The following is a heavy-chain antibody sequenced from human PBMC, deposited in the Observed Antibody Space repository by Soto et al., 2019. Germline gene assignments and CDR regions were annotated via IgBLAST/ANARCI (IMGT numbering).Heavy chain of an antibody. J-gene: IGHJ3*02. D-gene: IGHD3-22*01. CDR2: IIPLFGTP. CDR3: ANLLGAYYDSSGYYPQPAPDAFDI. V-gene: IGHV1-69*13. CDR1: GDNFSKYS. Sequence: SVKVSCKASGDNFSKYSFSWVRQAPGQGLEWMGGIIPLFGTPDYAQKFQDRVTISADESTTTVYMELSSLRDEDTAVYYCANLLGAYYDSSGYYPQPAPDAFDIWGQGTMVTVSS.